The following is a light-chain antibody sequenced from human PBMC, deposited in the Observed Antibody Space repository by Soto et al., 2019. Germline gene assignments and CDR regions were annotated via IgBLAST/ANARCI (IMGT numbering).Light chain of an antibody. J-gene: IGLJ1*01. CDR1: ISDIGSHNY. V-gene: IGLV2-14*01. CDR3: ASSLTTSTLVV. CDR2: EVH. Sequence: QSVLTQPASVSGSPGESITVSCSGSISDIGSHNYVSWYRQYPGEAPKLLIYEVHYRPSGVSSRFSGSKSGNTASLTISGLQAAEVAHYYRASSLTTSTLVVFGTQTKV.